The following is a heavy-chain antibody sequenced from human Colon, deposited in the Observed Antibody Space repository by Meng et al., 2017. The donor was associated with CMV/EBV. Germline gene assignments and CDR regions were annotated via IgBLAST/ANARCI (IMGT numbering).Heavy chain of an antibody. V-gene: IGHV3-66*02. Sequence: GESLKISCAASGFIVSNNHMTWVRQAPGKGLEYVSIIYSGGSTDYVDSVKGRFTISRDSSKNTLFLQMNSLRLEDTAPYYCARGGHYGAWGQGTLVTVSS. CDR2: IYSGGST. CDR3: ARGGHYGA. D-gene: IGHD2-21*02. J-gene: IGHJ5*02. CDR1: GFIVSNNH.